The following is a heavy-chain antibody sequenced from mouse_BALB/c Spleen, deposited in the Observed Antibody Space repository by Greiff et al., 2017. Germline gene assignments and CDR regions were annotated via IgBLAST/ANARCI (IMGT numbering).Heavy chain of an antibody. J-gene: IGHJ3*01. CDR1: GYTFTDYA. Sequence: VQLQQSGAELVRPGVSVKISCKGSGYTFTDYAMHWVKQSHAKSLEWIGVISTYYGDASYNQKFKGKATMTVDKSSSTAYMELARLTSEDSAIYYCARCDGYYAAYWGQGTLVTVSA. V-gene: IGHV1S137*01. CDR3: ARCDGYYAAY. CDR2: ISTYYGDA. D-gene: IGHD2-3*01.